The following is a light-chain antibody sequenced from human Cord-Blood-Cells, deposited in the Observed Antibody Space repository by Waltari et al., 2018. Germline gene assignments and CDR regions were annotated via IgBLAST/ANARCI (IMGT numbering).Light chain of an antibody. CDR2: DAS. CDR1: QSISSW. Sequence: DIQMPQSPSPLPASVGNRVTITSRASQSISSWLAWYQQKPGKAPKLLIYDASRLESGVPSRFSGSGSGTEFTLTISSLQPDDFATYYCQQYNSYWTFGQGTKVEIK. CDR3: QQYNSYWT. V-gene: IGKV1-5*01. J-gene: IGKJ1*01.